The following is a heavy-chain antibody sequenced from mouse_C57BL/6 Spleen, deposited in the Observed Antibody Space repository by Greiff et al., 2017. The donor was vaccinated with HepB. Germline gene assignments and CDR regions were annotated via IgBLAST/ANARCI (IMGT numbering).Heavy chain of an antibody. CDR3: TKWPSSYYFDY. CDR2: IDPENGDT. CDR1: GFNIKDDY. Sequence: EVQLQQSGAELVRPGASVKLSCTASGFNIKDDYMHWVKQRPEQGLEWIGWIDPENGDTEYASKFQGKATITADTSSNTAYLQLSSLTSEDTAVYYCTKWPSSYYFDYWGQSTTLTVSS. D-gene: IGHD1-3*01. V-gene: IGHV14-4*01. J-gene: IGHJ2*01.